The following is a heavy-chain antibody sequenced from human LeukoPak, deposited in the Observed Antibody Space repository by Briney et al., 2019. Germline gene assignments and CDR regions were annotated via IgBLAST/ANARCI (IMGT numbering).Heavy chain of an antibody. V-gene: IGHV3-33*01. J-gene: IGHJ4*02. CDR3: AREMNYGDYFDY. CDR1: GFTFSTYV. Sequence: GRSLRLSCAASGFTFSTYVMHWVRQAPGRGLEWVAVIWYDGSKKDYADSVKGRFTISRDNSKNTLYLQMNSLRAEDTAVYYCAREMNYGDYFDYWGQGTLVTVSS. CDR2: IWYDGSKK. D-gene: IGHD4-17*01.